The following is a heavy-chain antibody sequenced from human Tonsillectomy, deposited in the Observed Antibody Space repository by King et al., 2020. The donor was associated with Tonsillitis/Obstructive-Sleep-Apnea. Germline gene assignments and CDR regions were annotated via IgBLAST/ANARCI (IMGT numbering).Heavy chain of an antibody. D-gene: IGHD1-26*01. CDR3: ARVPRGVGVTYYYFDY. J-gene: IGHJ4*02. Sequence: VTLKESGPVLVKPTETLTLTCTVSGFSLSNARMGVSWIRQPPGKALEWLAHIFSNDEESYNTSLKSRLTISKDASKSQVVLTLTNMDPVDTATYYCARVPRGVGVTYYYFDYWGQGTLVTVSS. CDR1: GFSLSNARMG. V-gene: IGHV2-26*01. CDR2: IFSNDEE.